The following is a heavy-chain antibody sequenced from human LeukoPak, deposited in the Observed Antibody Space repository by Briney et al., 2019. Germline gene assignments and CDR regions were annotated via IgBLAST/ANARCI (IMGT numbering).Heavy chain of an antibody. CDR3: ASGKETSMAQGY. Sequence: GGSLRLSCAVSGFTVSSNYMTLVRQAPGKGLEWVSVIYSGGSIYYADSVKGRFTISRDISKNTVDLQLNSLRAEDTAVYYCASGKETSMAQGYWGQGTLVTVSS. V-gene: IGHV3-53*01. J-gene: IGHJ4*02. CDR1: GFTVSSNY. D-gene: IGHD5-18*01. CDR2: IYSGGSI.